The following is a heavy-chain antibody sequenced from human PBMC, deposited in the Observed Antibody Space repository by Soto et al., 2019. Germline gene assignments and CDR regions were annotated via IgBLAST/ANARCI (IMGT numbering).Heavy chain of an antibody. V-gene: IGHV3-30-3*01. Sequence: GGSLRLSCAASGFTFSSYAMHWVRQAPGKGLEWVAVISYDGSNKYYADSVKGRFTISRDNSKNTLYLQMNSLRAGDTAVYYCARVLREAYYDFWSGYSNYYGMDVWGQGTTVTVSS. CDR1: GFTFSSYA. CDR2: ISYDGSNK. CDR3: ARVLREAYYDFWSGYSNYYGMDV. D-gene: IGHD3-3*01. J-gene: IGHJ6*02.